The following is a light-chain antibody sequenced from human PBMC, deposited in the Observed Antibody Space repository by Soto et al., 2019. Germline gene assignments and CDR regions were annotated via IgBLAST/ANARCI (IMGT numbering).Light chain of an antibody. CDR3: HQRYNWPST. Sequence: EIVLTQSPATLSLSPGERATLSCRASQSVTTYLAWYQQKPGQAPRILIYGASNRPTGIPASCSGSGSGTEFTLTISSLEPEDSAVYYCHQRYNWPSTFSPGTKGYVK. J-gene: IGKJ3*01. CDR2: GAS. V-gene: IGKV3-11*01. CDR1: QSVTTY.